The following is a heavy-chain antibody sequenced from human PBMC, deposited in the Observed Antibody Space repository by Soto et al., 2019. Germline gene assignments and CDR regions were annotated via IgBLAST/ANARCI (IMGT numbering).Heavy chain of an antibody. D-gene: IGHD6-19*01. J-gene: IGHJ4*02. Sequence: LSLTCSVSGGSVSCGVHYCSWIRQPPGKGLEWIGYVYYTGSTYYNPSLESRVTISLDTSKNQFSLKMKSVTASDAAVYYCATESSGSSPLHFDFWGQGALVTVSS. CDR3: ATESSGSSPLHFDF. CDR1: GGSVSCGVHY. CDR2: VYYTGST. V-gene: IGHV4-30-4*01.